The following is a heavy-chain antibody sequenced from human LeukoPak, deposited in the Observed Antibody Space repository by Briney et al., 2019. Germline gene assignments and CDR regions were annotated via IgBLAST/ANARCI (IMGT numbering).Heavy chain of an antibody. CDR3: ARDTAPYGDYEDYFDY. D-gene: IGHD4-17*01. J-gene: IGHJ4*02. CDR1: GYTFTSYG. Sequence: ASVKVSCKASGYTFTSYGISWVRQAPGQGLEWMGWISAYNGNTNYAQKLQGRVTMTTDTSTSTAYMELRSLRSDDTAVYYCARDTAPYGDYEDYFDYWGQGPWSPSPQ. CDR2: ISAYNGNT. V-gene: IGHV1-18*01.